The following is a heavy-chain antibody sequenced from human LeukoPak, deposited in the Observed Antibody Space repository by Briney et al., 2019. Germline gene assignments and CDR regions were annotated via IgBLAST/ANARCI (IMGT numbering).Heavy chain of an antibody. Sequence: GGSLRLSCAASGFTFTDYGIHWVRQAPGKGLDWVAFIRYDGTIKYYADSVKGRFTISRDNSRNTLYLQMNSLRTEDTAVYYCAKVGTASKPSDLDYWGQGTLVTVSS. CDR2: IRYDGTIK. J-gene: IGHJ4*02. D-gene: IGHD1-1*01. CDR1: GFTFTDYG. V-gene: IGHV3-30*02. CDR3: AKVGTASKPSDLDY.